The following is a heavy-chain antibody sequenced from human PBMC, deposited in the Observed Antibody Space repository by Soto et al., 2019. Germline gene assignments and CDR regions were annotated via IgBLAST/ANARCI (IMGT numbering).Heavy chain of an antibody. J-gene: IGHJ6*03. V-gene: IGHV3-23*01. D-gene: IGHD3-3*01. CDR3: AKDPGYDFWSGSLKPNYYYYYMDV. CDR1: GFTFSSYA. Sequence: GGSLRLSCAASGFTFSSYAMSWVRQAPGKGLEWVSAISGSGGSTYYADSVKGRFTISRDNSKNTRYLQMNSLRAEDTAVYYCAKDPGYDFWSGSLKPNYYYYYMDVWGKGTTVTVSS. CDR2: ISGSGGST.